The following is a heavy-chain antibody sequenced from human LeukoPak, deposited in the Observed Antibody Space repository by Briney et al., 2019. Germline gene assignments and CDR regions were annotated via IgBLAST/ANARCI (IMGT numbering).Heavy chain of an antibody. D-gene: IGHD3-22*01. J-gene: IGHJ4*02. Sequence: APVKVSCKASGYTFTNYGIIWVRQAPGRGLEWMGWNSAYNDNTNYAQKLQGRVTMTTDTSTSTAYMELRSLRSDDTAVYYCARVYYDSSGYSEFDYWGQGTLVTVSS. V-gene: IGHV1-18*01. CDR2: NSAYNDNT. CDR1: GYTFTNYG. CDR3: ARVYYDSSGYSEFDY.